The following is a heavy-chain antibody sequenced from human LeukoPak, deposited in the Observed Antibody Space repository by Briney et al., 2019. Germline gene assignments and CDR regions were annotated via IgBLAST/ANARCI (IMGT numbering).Heavy chain of an antibody. CDR2: IHYTGNT. J-gene: IGHJ4*02. CDR3: ARFHPNWGLDY. Sequence: PSETLSLTCSVSGVPIPVYHWIWIRQPQGKGLEFIGYIHYTGNTNYNSSLTSRISISTDTSKNQFSLKMTSVTAADTAVYYCARFHPNWGLDYWGQGILVTVSS. CDR1: GVPIPVYH. V-gene: IGHV4-59*01. D-gene: IGHD7-27*01.